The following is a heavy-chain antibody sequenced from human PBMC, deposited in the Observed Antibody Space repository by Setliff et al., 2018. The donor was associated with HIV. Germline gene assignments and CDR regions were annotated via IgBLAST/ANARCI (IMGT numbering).Heavy chain of an antibody. CDR2: ISSRSQTI. Sequence: GGSLRLSCAASGFTLSNYALNWVRQAPGKGLEWISYISSRSQTIYYADSVKGRFTISRHNAKNSLYLQMNSLRAEDTAVYYCARDPGSSSFDYWGQGTPVTVSS. CDR3: ARDPGSSSFDY. D-gene: IGHD6-19*01. J-gene: IGHJ4*02. CDR1: GFTLSNYA. V-gene: IGHV3-48*01.